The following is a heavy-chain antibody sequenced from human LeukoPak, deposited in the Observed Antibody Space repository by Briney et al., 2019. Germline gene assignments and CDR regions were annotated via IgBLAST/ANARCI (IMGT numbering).Heavy chain of an antibody. D-gene: IGHD1-26*01. CDR2: ISAYNGDT. J-gene: IGHJ4*02. CDR1: GYTFTSFV. Sequence: ASVKVSCKASGYTFTSFVITWVRQAPGQGLEWMGWISAYNGDTNYAQKFQDRVTMTTDTSTMTAYMELRSLTSDDTAVYYCARRRGSHSSDYWGQGTLVTVSS. V-gene: IGHV1-18*01. CDR3: ARRRGSHSSDY.